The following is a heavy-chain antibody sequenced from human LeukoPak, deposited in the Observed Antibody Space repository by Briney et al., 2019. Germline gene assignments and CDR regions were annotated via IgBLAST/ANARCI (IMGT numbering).Heavy chain of an antibody. D-gene: IGHD6-13*01. CDR3: ARDRYSSSWESGY. Sequence: GRSLRLSCAASGFTFSSYAMHWVRQAPGKGLDWVAVISYDGSNKYYADSVKGRFTISRDNSKNTLYPQMNSLRAEDTAVYYCARDRYSSSWESGYWGQGTLVTVSS. CDR2: ISYDGSNK. CDR1: GFTFSSYA. J-gene: IGHJ4*02. V-gene: IGHV3-30-3*01.